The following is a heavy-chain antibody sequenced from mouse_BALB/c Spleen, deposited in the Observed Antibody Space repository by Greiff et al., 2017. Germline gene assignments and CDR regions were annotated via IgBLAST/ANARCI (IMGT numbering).Heavy chain of an antibody. CDR1: GYTFTSYW. V-gene: IGHV1-69*02. D-gene: IGHD2-14*01. CDR2: IDPSDSYT. Sequence: QVQLQQPGAELVKPGASVKLSCKASGYTFTSYWMHWVKQRPGQGLEWIGEIDPSDSYTNYNQKFKGKATLTVDKSSSTAYMQLSSLTSEDSAVYYCARNYRYPFDYWGQGTTLTVSS. J-gene: IGHJ2*01. CDR3: ARNYRYPFDY.